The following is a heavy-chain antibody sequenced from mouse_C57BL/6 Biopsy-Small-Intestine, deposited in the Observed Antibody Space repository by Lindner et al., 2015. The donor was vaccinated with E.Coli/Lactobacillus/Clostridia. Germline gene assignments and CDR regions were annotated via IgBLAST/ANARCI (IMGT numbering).Heavy chain of an antibody. CDR3: ATAYDFWSGSRKVRYFDY. CDR1: GYTLTELS. J-gene: IGHJ2*01. V-gene: IGHV1-18*01. D-gene: IGHD2-3*01. CDR2: FDPEDGET. Sequence: SVKVSCKVSGYTLTELSMHWVRQAAGKGLEWMGGFDPEDGETIYAQKFQGRVTMTEDTSTDTAYMELSSLRSEDTAVYYCATAYDFWSGSRKVRYFDYWGQGTLVTVSS.